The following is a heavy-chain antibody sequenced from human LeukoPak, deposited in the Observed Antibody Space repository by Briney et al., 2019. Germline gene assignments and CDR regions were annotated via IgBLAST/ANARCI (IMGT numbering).Heavy chain of an antibody. J-gene: IGHJ6*03. D-gene: IGHD3-3*01. Sequence: KASETLSLTCTVPGGSISSYYWSWIRQPPGKGLEWIEYIYYSGSTNYNPSLKSRVTISVDTSKYQFSLKLSSVTAADAAVYYCARAPGWSVYPRAGNMDVWGKGTTVTVSS. CDR1: GGSISSYY. V-gene: IGHV4-59*01. CDR2: IYYSGST. CDR3: ARAPGWSVYPRAGNMDV.